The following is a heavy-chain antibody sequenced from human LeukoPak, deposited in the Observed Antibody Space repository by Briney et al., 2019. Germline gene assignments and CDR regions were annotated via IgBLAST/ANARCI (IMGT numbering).Heavy chain of an antibody. CDR1: GGSISNYY. CDR3: ARDPNDFYDTSNYLYFDY. Sequence: SETLSLTCTVSGGSISNYYWSWIRQPPGKGLEWIGYIYYSGRTNYNPSLKSRVTISIDTSKNQFSLKLSSVTAADTAVYYCARDPNDFYDTSNYLYFDYWGRGTLVTVSS. V-gene: IGHV4-59*01. D-gene: IGHD3-22*01. J-gene: IGHJ4*02. CDR2: IYYSGRT.